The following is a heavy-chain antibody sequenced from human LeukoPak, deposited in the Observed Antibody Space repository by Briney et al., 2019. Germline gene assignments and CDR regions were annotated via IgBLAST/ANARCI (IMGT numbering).Heavy chain of an antibody. CDR2: ISESGGGSYSGGGT. CDR3: AKTGRPEGYNWFDP. Sequence: GGSLRLSCAASGFTFSSYAMTWVRQAPGKGLEWVSTISESGGGSYSGGGTYYRDSVKGRFTISRDNSKNTLYLQMNSLRAEDTAVYYCAKTGRPEGYNWFDPWGQGTLVTVSS. CDR1: GFTFSSYA. V-gene: IGHV3-23*01. J-gene: IGHJ5*02.